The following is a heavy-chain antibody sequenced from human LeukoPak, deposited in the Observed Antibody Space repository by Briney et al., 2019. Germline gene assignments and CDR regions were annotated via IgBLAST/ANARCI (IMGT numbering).Heavy chain of an antibody. CDR1: GGSISSYY. V-gene: IGHV4-59*08. D-gene: IGHD6-13*01. CDR3: ARSSSSWVNDAFDI. J-gene: IGHJ3*02. CDR2: IYYSGST. Sequence: SETLSLTCTVSGGSISSYYWSWIRQPPGKGLEWIGYIYYSGSTNYNPSLKSRVTISVDTSKNQFSLKLSSVTAADTAVHYCARSSSSWVNDAFDIWGQGTMVTVSS.